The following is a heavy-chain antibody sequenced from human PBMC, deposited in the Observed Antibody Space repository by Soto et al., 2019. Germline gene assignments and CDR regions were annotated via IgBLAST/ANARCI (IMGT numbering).Heavy chain of an antibody. J-gene: IGHJ6*02. V-gene: IGHV3-23*01. CDR1: GFTFNSYD. CDR2: TTGSNNNR. D-gene: IGHD6-19*01. Sequence: PGGSLRLSCAASGFTFNSYDMYWVRQAPGKGLEWVATTTGSNNNRYYADSVKGRFAISRDISMNTLYLQMNSLRGEDTATYFCAKSHSSGRLPLGMDVWGRGTTVTVSS. CDR3: AKSHSSGRLPLGMDV.